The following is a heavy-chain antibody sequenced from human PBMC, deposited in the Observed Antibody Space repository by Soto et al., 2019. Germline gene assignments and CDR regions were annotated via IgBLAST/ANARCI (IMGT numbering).Heavy chain of an antibody. J-gene: IGHJ4*02. CDR1: GFTFTNYD. CDR3: AKVLRKHSSSPDFDS. V-gene: IGHV3-30*18. D-gene: IGHD6-13*01. Sequence: QVQLVESGGGVVQPGRSLRLSCAVSGFTFTNYDMHWVRQAPGKGLEWVALRSFDGSNKYYADSVKGRFTIPTDNSRNTLFLQMTSLRGEDTAVYYCAKVLRKHSSSPDFDSWGQGTLVTVSS. CDR2: RSFDGSNK.